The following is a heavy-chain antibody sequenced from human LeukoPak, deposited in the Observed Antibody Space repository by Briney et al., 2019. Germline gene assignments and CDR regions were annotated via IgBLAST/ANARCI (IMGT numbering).Heavy chain of an antibody. Sequence: ASVKVSCRTSGFTFTDYYIHWIRRAPGQGLEWMGYINSNSGFTFYERKFQGRVAMTRDTSISTAYMELSRLTYDDTAVYYCARDVRGRGSYPDYWAQGTLVTVSS. J-gene: IGHJ4*02. CDR3: ARDVRGRGSYPDY. V-gene: IGHV1-2*02. CDR1: GFTFTDYY. D-gene: IGHD1-26*01. CDR2: INSNSGFT.